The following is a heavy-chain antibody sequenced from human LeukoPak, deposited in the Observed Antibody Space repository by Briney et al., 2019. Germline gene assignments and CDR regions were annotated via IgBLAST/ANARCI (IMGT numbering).Heavy chain of an antibody. J-gene: IGHJ4*02. CDR1: GYTFTSYG. V-gene: IGHV1-18*01. CDR3: ARDVSPWARGVIAD. Sequence: ASVKVSCKASGYTFTSYGISWVRQAPGQGLEWMGWISAYNGSTNYAQKLQGRVTMTTDTSTSTAYMELRSLRSDDTAVYYCARDVSPWARGVIADWGQGTLVTVSS. D-gene: IGHD3-10*01. CDR2: ISAYNGST.